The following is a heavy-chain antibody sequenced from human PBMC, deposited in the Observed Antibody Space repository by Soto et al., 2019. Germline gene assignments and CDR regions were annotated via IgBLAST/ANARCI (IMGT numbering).Heavy chain of an antibody. V-gene: IGHV4-39*07. CDR1: GGSITSSSYC. J-gene: IGHJ5*02. CDR3: ARGGNWLNWFDP. Sequence: PSETLSLTCTVSGGSITSSSYCWGWIRQPPGKGLEWIGNINHSGSTNYNPSLKSRVTISVDTSKNQFSLKLSSVTAADTAVYYCARGGNWLNWFDPWGQGTLVTVSS. CDR2: INHSGST. D-gene: IGHD1-1*01.